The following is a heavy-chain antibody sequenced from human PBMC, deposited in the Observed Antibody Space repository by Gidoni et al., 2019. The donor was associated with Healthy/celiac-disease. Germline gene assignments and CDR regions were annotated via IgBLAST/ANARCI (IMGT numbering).Heavy chain of an antibody. CDR2: FDPEDGET. CDR3: AXXEPXXXVVXXY. V-gene: IGHV1-24*01. Sequence: VXLXQSGAEVQKPGASVXVSCXVSGYTLTELSMHWVRQAPGXGLEWMGGFDPEDGETIYAQKFQXRVTXTEDXXXDTXXXELXXLRXXXTAVXYCAXXEPXXXVVXXYWG. D-gene: IGHD3-22*01. J-gene: IGHJ4*01. CDR1: GYTLTELS.